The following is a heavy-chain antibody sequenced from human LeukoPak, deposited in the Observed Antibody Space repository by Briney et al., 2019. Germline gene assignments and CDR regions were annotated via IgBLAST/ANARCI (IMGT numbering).Heavy chain of an antibody. CDR2: IRYDGSNK. Sequence: PGGSLRLSCAASGFTFSSYGMHWVRQAPGKGLEWVAFIRYDGSNKYYADSVKGRFTISRDNSKNTLYLQMNSLRAEDTAVYYCARESRSSSWHKVDIPYYFDYWGQGTLVTVSS. V-gene: IGHV3-30*02. CDR3: ARESRSSSWHKVDIPYYFDY. D-gene: IGHD6-13*01. CDR1: GFTFSSYG. J-gene: IGHJ4*02.